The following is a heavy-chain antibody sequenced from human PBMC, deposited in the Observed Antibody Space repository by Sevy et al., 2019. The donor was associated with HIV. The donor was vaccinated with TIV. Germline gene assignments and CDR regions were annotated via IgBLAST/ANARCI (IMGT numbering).Heavy chain of an antibody. D-gene: IGHD3-3*01. CDR3: ARESSITIFRVSDY. J-gene: IGHJ4*02. Sequence: ASVKVSCKASGYTFSVYYMHWVRQAPGQGLEWMGRINPNSGGTNYAQNFQGRVTMTRDTSISTAYMELSRLRSDDTGVYYCARESSITIFRVSDYWGQGTLVTVSS. CDR2: INPNSGGT. CDR1: GYTFSVYY. V-gene: IGHV1-2*02.